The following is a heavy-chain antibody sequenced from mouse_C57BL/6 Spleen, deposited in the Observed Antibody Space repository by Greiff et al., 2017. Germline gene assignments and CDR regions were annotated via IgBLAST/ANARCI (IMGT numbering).Heavy chain of an antibody. Sequence: QVQLKESGAELVRPGASVTLSCKASGYTFTDYEMHWVKQTPVHGLEWIGAIDPETGGTAYNQKFKGKAILTADKSSSTAYMELRSLTSEDSAVYYCTRFYDGYSGYFDVWGTGTTVTVSS. CDR2: IDPETGGT. CDR1: GYTFTDYE. CDR3: TRFYDGYSGYFDV. V-gene: IGHV1-15*01. D-gene: IGHD2-3*01. J-gene: IGHJ1*03.